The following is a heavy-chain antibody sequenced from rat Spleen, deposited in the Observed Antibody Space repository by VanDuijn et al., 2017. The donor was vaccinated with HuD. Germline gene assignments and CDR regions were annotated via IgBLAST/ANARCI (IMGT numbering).Heavy chain of an antibody. J-gene: IGHJ2*01. Sequence: QVHLKESGPGLVQPSQTLSLTCTVSGFSLTDNGVVWIRQPPGKGLEWIAAISINGSTYYNSPLKSRLTITRHTSKSQVPLKMNSQQTEDTATYCCARVPFDYWGQGVMVTVSS. V-gene: IGHV2S12*01. CDR1: GFSLTDNG. CDR3: ARVPFDY. CDR2: ISINGST.